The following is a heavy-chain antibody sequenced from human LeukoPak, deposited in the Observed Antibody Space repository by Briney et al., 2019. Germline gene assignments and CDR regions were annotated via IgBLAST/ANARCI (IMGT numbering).Heavy chain of an antibody. CDR2: IIPIFGTA. CDR3: ARVYSERFLEWLSITYYYYGMDV. J-gene: IGHJ6*02. D-gene: IGHD3-3*01. CDR1: GGTFSSYA. V-gene: IGHV1-69*01. Sequence: SVKVSCKASGGTFSSYAISWVRQAPGQGLEWMGGIIPIFGTANYAQKFQGRVTITADESTSTAYMELSSLRSEDTAVYYCARVYSERFLEWLSITYYYYGMDVWGQGTTVTVSS.